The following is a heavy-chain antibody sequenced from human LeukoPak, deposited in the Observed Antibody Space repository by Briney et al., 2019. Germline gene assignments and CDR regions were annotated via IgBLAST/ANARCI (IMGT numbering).Heavy chain of an antibody. CDR1: GFAFSRSA. CDR2: ISYDGGNE. D-gene: IGHD3-16*01. V-gene: IGHV3-30*04. Sequence: GGSLRLSCAASGFAFSRSAMHWVRQAPGKGLEWVALISYDGGNEYYGDSLKGPFTVPRVNSKNTLYLQMSSLRADDTSVYYCGRAGFGELYPYVDSWGQGTLVTVSS. CDR3: GRAGFGELYPYVDS. J-gene: IGHJ4*02.